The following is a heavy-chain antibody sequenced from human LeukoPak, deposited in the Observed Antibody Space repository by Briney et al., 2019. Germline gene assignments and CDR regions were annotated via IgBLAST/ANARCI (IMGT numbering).Heavy chain of an antibody. V-gene: IGHV1-46*01. CDR3: AREGYCSGGSCYDWFDP. J-gene: IGHJ5*02. Sequence: ASVKVSCKASGYTFTSYYMHWVRQAPGQGLEWMGIINPSGGSTSYAQKFQGRVTMTRDMSTSTVYMELSSLRSEDTAVYYCAREGYCSGGSCYDWFDPWGQGTLVTVSS. D-gene: IGHD2-15*01. CDR1: GYTFTSYY. CDR2: INPSGGST.